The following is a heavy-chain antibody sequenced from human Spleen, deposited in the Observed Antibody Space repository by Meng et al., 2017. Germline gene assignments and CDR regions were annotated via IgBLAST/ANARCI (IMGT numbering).Heavy chain of an antibody. Sequence: GESLKISCAASGFYFNNAWMSWVRQAPGKGLEWVGRIKSKIDSGTTDYAAPVQGRFIISRVDSKNRLYLQMYSLNTEDTAVYYCTTAAEDWGQGTLVTVSS. CDR1: GFYFNNAW. CDR2: IKSKIDSGTT. V-gene: IGHV3-15*01. J-gene: IGHJ4*02. CDR3: TTAAED.